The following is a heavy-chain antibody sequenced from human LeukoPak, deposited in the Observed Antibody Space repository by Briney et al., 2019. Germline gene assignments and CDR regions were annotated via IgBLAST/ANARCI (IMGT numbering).Heavy chain of an antibody. D-gene: IGHD2-21*01. Sequence: ASVKVSCKASGYTFTSYGISWVRQAPGQGLEWMGWISAYNGNTNYAQKLQGRVTMTTDTSTSTAYMELRSLRSDDTAVYYCARGDCSGSICYSPMDVWGTGTTVTVSS. J-gene: IGHJ6*03. CDR2: ISAYNGNT. V-gene: IGHV1-18*01. CDR1: GYTFTSYG. CDR3: ARGDCSGSICYSPMDV.